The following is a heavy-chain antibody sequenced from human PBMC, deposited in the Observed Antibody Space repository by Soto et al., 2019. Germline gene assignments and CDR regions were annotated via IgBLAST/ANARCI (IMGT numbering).Heavy chain of an antibody. CDR1: GYSFTSYW. J-gene: IGHJ6*02. CDR3: ARHLWFGEIGMENYYYYYGMDV. CDR2: IDPSDSYT. Sequence: GESLKISCKGSGYSFTSYWISWVRQMPGKGLEWMGRIDPSDSYTNYSPSFQGHVTISADKSISTAYLQWSSLKASDTAMYYCARHLWFGEIGMENYYYYYGMDVWGQGTTVTV. V-gene: IGHV5-10-1*01. D-gene: IGHD3-10*01.